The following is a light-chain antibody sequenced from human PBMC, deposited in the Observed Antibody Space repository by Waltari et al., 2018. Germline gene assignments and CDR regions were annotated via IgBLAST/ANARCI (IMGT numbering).Light chain of an antibody. J-gene: IGKJ4*01. CDR3: QQTYTTPLT. V-gene: IGKV1-39*01. CDR1: QSIRAY. Sequence: DIQMTQSPSSLSASVGDRITITRRASQSIRAYLSWYQQKPGKAPNLLIYAASSLQSGVPSRFSGSGSGTDFTLTISSLQPEDFATYFCQQTYTTPLTFGGGTKVDIK. CDR2: AAS.